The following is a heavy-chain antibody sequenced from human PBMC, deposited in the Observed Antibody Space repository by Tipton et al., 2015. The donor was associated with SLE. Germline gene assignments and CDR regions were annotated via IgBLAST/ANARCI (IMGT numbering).Heavy chain of an antibody. V-gene: IGHV3-21*03. D-gene: IGHD3-16*01. CDR3: ARVIRDDYFDY. CDR2: ISSSSNFL. J-gene: IGHJ4*02. Sequence: GSLRLSCAASGFTFSSSRMTWVRQAPGKGLEWVSSISSSSNFLYYADSMEGRFTISRDNAKNTLFLQMSSLRAEDTVVYYCARVIRDDYFDYWGQGTLVTVSS. CDR1: GFTFSSSR.